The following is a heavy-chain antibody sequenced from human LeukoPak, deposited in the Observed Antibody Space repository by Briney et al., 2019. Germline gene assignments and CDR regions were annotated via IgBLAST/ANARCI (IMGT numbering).Heavy chain of an antibody. CDR3: AGRDYYDSSGYHDAFDI. CDR1: GGSISSYY. Sequence: SETLSLTCTVSGGSISSYYWSWIRQPPGKGLEWIGYIYYSGSTNYNPSLKSRVTISVATSKNQFSLKLSSVTAADTAVYYCAGRDYYDSSGYHDAFDIWGQGTMVTVSS. CDR2: IYYSGST. J-gene: IGHJ3*02. D-gene: IGHD3-22*01. V-gene: IGHV4-59*01.